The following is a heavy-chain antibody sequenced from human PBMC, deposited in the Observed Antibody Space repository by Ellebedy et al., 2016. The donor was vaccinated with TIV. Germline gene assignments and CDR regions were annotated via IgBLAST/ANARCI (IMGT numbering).Heavy chain of an antibody. J-gene: IGHJ4*02. CDR3: ATEYSSSSHWGY. D-gene: IGHD6-6*01. Sequence: ETLSLTCAASGFTFSFYWMSWVRQAPGKGLEWVANIKQDGSEKNYVDSVKGRFTISRDNAKNSLYLQMNSLRAEDTAMYYCATEYSSSSHWGYWGQGTLVTVSS. V-gene: IGHV3-7*03. CDR1: GFTFSFYW. CDR2: IKQDGSEK.